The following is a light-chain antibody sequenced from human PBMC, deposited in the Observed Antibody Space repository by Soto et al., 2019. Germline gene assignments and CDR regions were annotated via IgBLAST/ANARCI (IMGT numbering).Light chain of an antibody. CDR3: AGWYCSLNAGV. Sequence: QSVLTQPPSMSAAPGQRVTISCSGGSSNIANNYVSWFQQIPGTAPKLLIYENNLRPSGIPDRFSGSKSGTSATLGITGLQTEDEADYFCAGWYCSLNAGVFGGGTKRTVL. CDR2: ENN. J-gene: IGLJ2*01. V-gene: IGLV1-51*02. CDR1: SSNIANNY.